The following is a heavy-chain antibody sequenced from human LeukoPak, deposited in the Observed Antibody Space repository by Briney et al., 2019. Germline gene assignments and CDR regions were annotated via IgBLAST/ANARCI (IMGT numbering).Heavy chain of an antibody. Sequence: QAGGSLRLSCAASGFTFSSYGMHWVRQAPGKGLEWVAIISYNGSDKYYADSAKGRFTISRDNSENSLYLQMDSLRPDDTAVYYCARERGRLQDAFDVWGQGTMVTVSS. CDR1: GFTFSSYG. J-gene: IGHJ3*01. CDR3: ARERGRLQDAFDV. D-gene: IGHD4-11*01. CDR2: ISYNGSDK. V-gene: IGHV3-30*03.